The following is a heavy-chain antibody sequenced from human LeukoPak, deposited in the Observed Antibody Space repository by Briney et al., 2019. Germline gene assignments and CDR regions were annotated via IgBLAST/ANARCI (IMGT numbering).Heavy chain of an antibody. Sequence: GGSLRLSCAASGFTFSSFGMHWGRQAPGKGPEWGAVIWYEGSNKYYADSVKGRFTISRDNSKSTLYLQMNSLRAEDTAVYYCARDLSSSSSVWGQGTTVTVSS. CDR2: IWYEGSNK. J-gene: IGHJ6*02. CDR1: GFTFSSFG. V-gene: IGHV3-33*01. D-gene: IGHD6-6*01. CDR3: ARDLSSSSSV.